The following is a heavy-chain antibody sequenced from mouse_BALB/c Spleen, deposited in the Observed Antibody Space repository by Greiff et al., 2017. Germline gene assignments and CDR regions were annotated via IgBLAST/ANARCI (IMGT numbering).Heavy chain of an antibody. J-gene: IGHJ4*01. V-gene: IGHV5-12-2*01. Sequence: VQLKESGGGLVQPGGSLKLSCAASGFTFSSYTMSWVRQTPEKRLEWVAYISNGGGSTYYPDTVKGRFTISRDNAKNTLYLQMSSLKSEDTAMYYCARRATAFYAMDYWGQGTSVTVSS. CDR2: ISNGGGST. CDR1: GFTFSSYT. CDR3: ARRATAFYAMDY. D-gene: IGHD1-2*01.